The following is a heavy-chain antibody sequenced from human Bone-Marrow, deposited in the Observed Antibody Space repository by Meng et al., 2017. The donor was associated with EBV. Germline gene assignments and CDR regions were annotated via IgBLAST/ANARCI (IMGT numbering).Heavy chain of an antibody. CDR3: ASESGRGFTPDY. V-gene: IGHV1-69*01. CDR1: GSTFRSDA. D-gene: IGHD3-10*01. J-gene: IGHJ4*02. CDR2: LIPMVGAP. Sequence: QVQVLQAGAGVHKPGFSVKVSGRTSGSTFRSDAFSWVRQAPGQGLEWMGGLIPMVGAPHYAQKFQGRVTIIADESTSTHSMELNSLRSEDTAMYYCASESGRGFTPDYWGQGTLVTVSS.